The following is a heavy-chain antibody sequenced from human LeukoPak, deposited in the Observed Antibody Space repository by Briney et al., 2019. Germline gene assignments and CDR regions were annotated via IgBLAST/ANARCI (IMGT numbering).Heavy chain of an antibody. V-gene: IGHV1-8*03. CDR1: GYTFTSYD. Sequence: GASVKVSCKASGYTFTSYDINWVRPATGQGLEWMGWMNPNSGNTGYAQKFQGRVTITRNTSISTAYMELSSLRSEDTAVYYCARGPTRYYYYYMDVWGKGTTVTVSS. CDR3: ARGPTRYYYYYMDV. CDR2: MNPNSGNT. J-gene: IGHJ6*03.